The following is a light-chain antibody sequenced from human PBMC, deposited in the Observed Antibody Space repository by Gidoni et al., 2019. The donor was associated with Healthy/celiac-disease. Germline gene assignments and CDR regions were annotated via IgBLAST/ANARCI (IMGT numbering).Light chain of an antibody. Sequence: SYELTQPPSVSVHPGQTASITCSGDKLGDKYACWSQQKPGQSPVLVIYQDSKRPSGIPERFSGSNSGNTATLTISGTQAMDEADYYCQAWDSSTVVFGGGTKLTVL. J-gene: IGLJ2*01. V-gene: IGLV3-1*01. CDR1: KLGDKY. CDR2: QDS. CDR3: QAWDSSTVV.